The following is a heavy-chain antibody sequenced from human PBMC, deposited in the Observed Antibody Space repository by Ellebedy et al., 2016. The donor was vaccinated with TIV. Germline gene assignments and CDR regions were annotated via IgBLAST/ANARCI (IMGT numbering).Heavy chain of an antibody. Sequence: GESLKISCAASGFTVSSNYMNWVRQAPGKGLEWVSSISSSSSYIYYADSVKGRLTISRDNAKNSLYLQMNSLRAEDTAVYYCARDLGPLGGYESSWGQGTLVTVSS. CDR2: ISSSSSYI. CDR3: ARDLGPLGGYESS. D-gene: IGHD5-12*01. CDR1: GFTVSSNY. V-gene: IGHV3-21*01. J-gene: IGHJ5*02.